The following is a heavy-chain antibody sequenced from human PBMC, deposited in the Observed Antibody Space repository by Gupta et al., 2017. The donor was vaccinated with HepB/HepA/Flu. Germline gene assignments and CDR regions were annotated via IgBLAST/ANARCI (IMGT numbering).Heavy chain of an antibody. CDR2: VKPMSGDT. V-gene: IGHV1-8*03. Sequence: QVQLVQSGAEVKWPGRSVNVSCKASGCTSSNQDINWVRQAPGQGLEWLGWVKPMSGDTGFAQKFQCRVTITRNTSTTSVSMEMSSLRSEDTAVYYCVVRGDYEVPYSWFVPWGQGSLVVVPA. CDR1: GCTSSNQD. CDR3: VVRGDYEVPYSWFVP. J-gene: IGHJ5*02. D-gene: IGHD4-17*01.